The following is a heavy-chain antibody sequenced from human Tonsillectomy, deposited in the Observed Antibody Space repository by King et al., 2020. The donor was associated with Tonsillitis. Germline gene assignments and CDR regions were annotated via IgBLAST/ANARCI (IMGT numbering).Heavy chain of an antibody. CDR1: GFTVSSNY. D-gene: IGHD7-27*01. V-gene: IGHV3-53*01. CDR2: IYSGGST. CDR3: GGEYLLTGDMRSGAFDI. Sequence: VQLVESGGGLIQPGGSLRLSCAASGFTVSSNYISWVRQAPGKGLEWVSVIYSGGSTYYADSVKGRFAISRDNSKNTLYLQMNSLRAEDTAGYYCGGEYLLTGDMRSGAFDIWGQGTMVTVSS. J-gene: IGHJ3*02.